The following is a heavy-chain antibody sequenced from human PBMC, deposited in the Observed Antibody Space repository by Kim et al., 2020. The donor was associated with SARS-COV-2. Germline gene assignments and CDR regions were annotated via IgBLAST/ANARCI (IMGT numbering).Heavy chain of an antibody. V-gene: IGHV3-23*01. CDR2: ISGSGGST. CDR3: AKDGGYDSSGYYDAFDI. D-gene: IGHD3-22*01. Sequence: GGSLRLSCAASGFTFSSYAMSWVRQAPGKGLEWVSAISGSGGSTYYADSVKGRFTISRDNSKNTLYLQMNSLRAEDTAVYYCAKDGGYDSSGYYDAFDIWGQGTMVTVSS. J-gene: IGHJ3*02. CDR1: GFTFSSYA.